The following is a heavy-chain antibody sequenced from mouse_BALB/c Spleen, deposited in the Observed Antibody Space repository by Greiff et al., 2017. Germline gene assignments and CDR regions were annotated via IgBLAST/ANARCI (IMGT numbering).Heavy chain of an antibody. J-gene: IGHJ2*01. Sequence: VQLQQSGPELVKPGASVKIPCKASGYTFTDYNMDWVKQSHGKSLEWIGDINPNNGGTIYNQKFKGEATLTVDKSSSTAYMELRSLTSEDTAVYYCAREDYYYGSSFFDYWGQGTTLTVSS. CDR1: GYTFTDYN. CDR3: AREDYYYGSSFFDY. D-gene: IGHD1-1*01. V-gene: IGHV1-18*01. CDR2: INPNNGGT.